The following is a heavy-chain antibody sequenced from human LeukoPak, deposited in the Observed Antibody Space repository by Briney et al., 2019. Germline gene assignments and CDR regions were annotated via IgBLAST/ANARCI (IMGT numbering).Heavy chain of an antibody. J-gene: IGHJ4*02. V-gene: IGHV3-13*01. D-gene: IGHD4-17*01. Sequence: GGSLRLSCAAPGFTFSTYDMHWVRHPTGRGLEWVSAIGTAGDTYYPGSVKGRFTISRENAKNSLYLQINSLRADDTAVYYCARGDYGDYYFDYWGQGTLVTVSS. CDR1: GFTFSTYD. CDR2: IGTAGDT. CDR3: ARGDYGDYYFDY.